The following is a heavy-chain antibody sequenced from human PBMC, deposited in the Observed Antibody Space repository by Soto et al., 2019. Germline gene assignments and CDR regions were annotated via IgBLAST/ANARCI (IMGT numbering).Heavy chain of an antibody. D-gene: IGHD5-18*01. CDR3: AKASLEGSYGFLYYYGMDV. CDR2: ISGSGGST. Sequence: GGSLRLSCAASGFTFSSYAMSWVRQAPGKGLEWVSAISGSGGSTYYADSVKGRFTISRDNSKNTLYLQMNSLRAEDTAVYYCAKASLEGSYGFLYYYGMDVWGQGTTVTVSS. J-gene: IGHJ6*02. V-gene: IGHV3-23*01. CDR1: GFTFSSYA.